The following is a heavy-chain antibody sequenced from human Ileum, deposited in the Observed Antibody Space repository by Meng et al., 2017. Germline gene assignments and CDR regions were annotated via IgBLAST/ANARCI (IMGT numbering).Heavy chain of an antibody. J-gene: IGHJ4*02. Sequence: SQTLSLTCAVSVDIVSTNSAAWNWIRQSPSRGLEWVGRTYYRSRWNNDYAASVKSHIIINADTSKNQFSLQLNSVPPEDTAEYYCARRGVDSGGYMSDWGQGTLVTVSS. CDR1: VDIVSTNSAA. CDR2: TYYRSRWNN. D-gene: IGHD3-22*01. CDR3: ARRGVDSGGYMSD. V-gene: IGHV6-1*01.